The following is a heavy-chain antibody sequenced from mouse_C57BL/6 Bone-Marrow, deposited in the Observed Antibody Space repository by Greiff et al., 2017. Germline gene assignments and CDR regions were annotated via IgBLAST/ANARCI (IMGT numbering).Heavy chain of an antibody. Sequence: EVQLVESGGGLVQPGGSLKLSCAASGFTFSDYYMYWVRQTPEKRLEWVAYISNGGGSTYYPDTVKGRFTISRDNAKNTLYLQMSRLKAEDTAMYYCARRGYSNRDAMDYWGQGTSVTVSS. CDR1: GFTFSDYY. J-gene: IGHJ4*01. D-gene: IGHD2-5*01. CDR2: ISNGGGST. CDR3: ARRGYSNRDAMDY. V-gene: IGHV5-12*01.